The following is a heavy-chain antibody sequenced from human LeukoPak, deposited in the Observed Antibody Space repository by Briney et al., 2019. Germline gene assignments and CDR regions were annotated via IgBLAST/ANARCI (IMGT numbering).Heavy chain of an antibody. CDR3: ASEAYSSSSRVTYFDY. Sequence: ASVKVSCKASGFTFTTYYMHWVRQAPGQGLEWMGIISPRGGTTSYAQKFQGRVTMTRDTSTSTVYMELSSLRSEDTAIYYCASEAYSSSSRVTYFDYWGQGTLVTVSS. D-gene: IGHD6-6*01. CDR1: GFTFTTYY. V-gene: IGHV1-46*01. CDR2: ISPRGGTT. J-gene: IGHJ4*02.